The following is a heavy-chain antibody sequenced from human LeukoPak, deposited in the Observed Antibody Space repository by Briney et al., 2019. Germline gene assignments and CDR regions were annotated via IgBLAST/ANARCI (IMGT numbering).Heavy chain of an antibody. V-gene: IGHV4-4*07. CDR3: ARADMEQWLESEWFDP. CDR2: IYTSGST. D-gene: IGHD6-19*01. Sequence: SETLSLTCTVSGGSISSYYWSWIRQPAGKGLEWVGRIYTSGSTNYNPSLKSRVTMSVDTSKNQFSLKLSSVTAADTAVYYCARADMEQWLESEWFDPWGQGTLVTVSS. J-gene: IGHJ5*02. CDR1: GGSISSYY.